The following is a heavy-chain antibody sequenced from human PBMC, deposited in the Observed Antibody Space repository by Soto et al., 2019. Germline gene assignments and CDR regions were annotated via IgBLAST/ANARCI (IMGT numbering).Heavy chain of an antibody. CDR2: IIPIFGTA. D-gene: IGHD5-12*01. CDR1: GGTFSSYA. J-gene: IGHJ4*02. Sequence: QVQLVQSGAEVKKPGSSVKVSCKASGGTFSSYAISWVRQAPGQGLEWMGGIIPIFGTANYAQKFQGRVTITADESTRTSYMELSSLRSEYTAVYYCAGSGGYSGYESGYFDYWGQGALVTVSS. V-gene: IGHV1-69*01. CDR3: AGSGGYSGYESGYFDY.